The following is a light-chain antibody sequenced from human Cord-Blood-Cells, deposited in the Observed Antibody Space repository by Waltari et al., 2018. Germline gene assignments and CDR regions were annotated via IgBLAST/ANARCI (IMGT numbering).Light chain of an antibody. CDR1: KLGANY. J-gene: IGLJ2*01. CDR3: QAWDSSTNVV. Sequence: SYELTQPPSVSVSPGQTASITFSGAKLGANYACWYQQKPGQSPVLVIYQDSKRPSGIPERFSGSNSGNTATLTISGTQAMDEADYYCQAWDSSTNVVFGGGTKLTVL. V-gene: IGLV3-1*01. CDR2: QDS.